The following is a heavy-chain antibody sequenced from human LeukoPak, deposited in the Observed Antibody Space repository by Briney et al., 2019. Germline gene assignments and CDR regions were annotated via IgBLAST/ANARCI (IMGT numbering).Heavy chain of an antibody. Sequence: GGSLTPSCAVSGFPFNTYCVSWVRQAPGKGLEWVANMKQGGNEEYYVDSVKGRFTISRDNAKNSLYLQMNSLRAVVWAVYYCARPYSSGWYGGFKFWGQGTLVTVS. D-gene: IGHD6-19*01. CDR2: MKQGGNEE. V-gene: IGHV3-7*05. CDR1: GFPFNTYC. J-gene: IGHJ4*02. CDR3: ARPYSSGWYGGFKF.